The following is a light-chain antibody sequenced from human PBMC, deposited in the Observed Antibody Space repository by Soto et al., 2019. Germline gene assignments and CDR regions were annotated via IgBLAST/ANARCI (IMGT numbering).Light chain of an antibody. CDR2: ECS. CDR3: GSYAGSSTYV. J-gene: IGLJ1*01. V-gene: IGLV2-23*01. CDR1: SSDVGSYNL. Sequence: QSALPEPASVSGPPGQSITIACTGTSSDVGSYNLVSGDQQHPGKAPKRTIYECSKRPSGGSNRFSGSKSGNTASLTISGLQAEEQADDCCGSYAGSSTYVFGNGTKGTVL.